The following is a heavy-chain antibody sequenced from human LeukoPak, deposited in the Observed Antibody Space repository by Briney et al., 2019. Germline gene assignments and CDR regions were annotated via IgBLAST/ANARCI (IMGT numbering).Heavy chain of an antibody. D-gene: IGHD3-10*01. J-gene: IGHJ6*02. CDR3: ARGAYGSGSSYNYYAMDV. CDR1: GSRFDNRW. CDR2: IYPDDSDT. Sequence: GGSLEISCKGSGSRFDNRWIGWVRQMPGKGLEWMGIIYPDDSDTIYSPSFEGQVTISADKSISTAYLQWSSLKASDTAMYYCARGAYGSGSSYNYYAMDVWGQGTTVTVSS. V-gene: IGHV5-51*01.